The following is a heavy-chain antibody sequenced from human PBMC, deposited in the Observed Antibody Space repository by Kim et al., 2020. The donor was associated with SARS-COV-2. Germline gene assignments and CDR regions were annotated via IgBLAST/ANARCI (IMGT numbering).Heavy chain of an antibody. V-gene: IGHV4-34*01. Sequence: SETLSLTCAVYGGSFSGYYWSWIRQPPGKGLEWIGEINHSGSTNYNPSLKSRVTISVDTSKNQFSLKLSSVTAADTAVYYCARVGAAGTVHPSYYYYGMDVWGQGTTVTVSS. D-gene: IGHD6-13*01. CDR2: INHSGST. J-gene: IGHJ6*02. CDR3: ARVGAAGTVHPSYYYYGMDV. CDR1: GGSFSGYY.